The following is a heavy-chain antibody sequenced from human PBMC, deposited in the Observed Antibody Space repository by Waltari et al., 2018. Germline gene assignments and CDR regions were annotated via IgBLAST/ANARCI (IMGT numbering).Heavy chain of an antibody. D-gene: IGHD3-22*01. V-gene: IGHV4-34*01. J-gene: IGHJ4*02. CDR2: INHSGST. CDR1: GGSFSGYY. Sequence: QVQLQQWGAGLLKPSETLSLTCAVYGGSFSGYYWSWIRQPPGKGLEWIGEINHSGSTNSNPSLKSRVTISVDTSKNQFSLKLSSVTAADTAVYYCARRHYYDSSGYFDYWGQGTLVTVSS. CDR3: ARRHYYDSSGYFDY.